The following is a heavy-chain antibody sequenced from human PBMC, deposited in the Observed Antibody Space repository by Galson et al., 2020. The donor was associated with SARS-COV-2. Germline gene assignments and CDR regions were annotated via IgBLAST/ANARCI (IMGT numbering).Heavy chain of an antibody. CDR1: GYIFTGYY. D-gene: IGHD1-26*01. J-gene: IGHJ4*02. CDR3: EVGATGTYDY. V-gene: IGHV1-2*02. Sequence: ASVKVSCKASGYIFTGYYIHWVRQAPGQGLEWMGWITPNNGDTKYAQNFQGRVTMTSDTSINTAYMELIRLTSDDTAVYFCEVGATGTYDYWGQGTLVTVSS. CDR2: ITPNNGDT.